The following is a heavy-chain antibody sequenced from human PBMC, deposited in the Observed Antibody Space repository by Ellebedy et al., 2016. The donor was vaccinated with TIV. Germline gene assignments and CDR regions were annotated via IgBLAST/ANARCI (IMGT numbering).Heavy chain of an antibody. Sequence: GESLKISCAASGFMFSAYGMHWVRQAPGKGLEWVAVILYDGSKKDYMGSVKGRFTISRDNARNSLYLQMSSLRAEDTAVYYCARTPRNGAADLDYWGQGTLVTVSS. J-gene: IGHJ4*02. D-gene: IGHD1-26*01. V-gene: IGHV3-30*03. CDR3: ARTPRNGAADLDY. CDR1: GFMFSAYG. CDR2: ILYDGSKK.